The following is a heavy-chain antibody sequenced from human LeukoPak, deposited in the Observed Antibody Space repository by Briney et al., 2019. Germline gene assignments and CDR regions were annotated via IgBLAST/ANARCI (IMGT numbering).Heavy chain of an antibody. CDR3: RGAARRSGYYYYYMDV. CDR2: INHSGST. V-gene: IGHV4-34*01. J-gene: IGHJ6*03. D-gene: IGHD6-6*01. Sequence: SETLSLTCAVYGGSFSGYYWSWIRQPPGKGLEWIGEINHSGSTNYNPSLKSRVTMSVDTSKNQFSLKLSSVTAADTAVYYCRGAARRSGYYYYYMDVWGKGTTVTVSS. CDR1: GGSFSGYY.